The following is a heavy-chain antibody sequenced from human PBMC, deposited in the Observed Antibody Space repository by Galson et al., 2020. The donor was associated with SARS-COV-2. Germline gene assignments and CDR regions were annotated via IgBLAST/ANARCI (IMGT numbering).Heavy chain of an antibody. CDR3: ASAPDLFGDGMDV. J-gene: IGHJ6*02. D-gene: IGHD3-10*01. Sequence: GESLKISCAASGFTFEDYGMSWVRQAPGKGLEWVSGINWNGGSTGYADSVKGRFTISRDNAKNSLYLQMNSLRAEDTALYHCASAPDLFGDGMDVWGQGTTVTVSS. CDR1: GFTFEDYG. CDR2: INWNGGST. V-gene: IGHV3-20*01.